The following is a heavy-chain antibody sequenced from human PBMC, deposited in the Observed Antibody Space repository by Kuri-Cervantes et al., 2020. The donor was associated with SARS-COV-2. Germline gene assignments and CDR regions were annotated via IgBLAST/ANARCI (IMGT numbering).Heavy chain of an antibody. CDR1: GFTFSSYA. CDR2: IWYDGSNK. D-gene: IGHD4-23*01. Sequence: GESLKISCAAPGFTFSSYAMHWVRQAPGKGLEWVAVIWYDGSNKYHADSVKGRFTISRDNSKNTLYLQMNSLRAEDTAVYYCARSLYGGTSWYYGMDVWAKGPRSPSP. V-gene: IGHV3-33*01. J-gene: IGHJ6*02. CDR3: ARSLYGGTSWYYGMDV.